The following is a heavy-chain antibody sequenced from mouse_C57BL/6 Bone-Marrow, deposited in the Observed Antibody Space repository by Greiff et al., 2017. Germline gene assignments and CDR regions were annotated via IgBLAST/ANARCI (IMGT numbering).Heavy chain of an antibody. CDR2: ISGGGGNT. J-gene: IGHJ4*01. Sequence: EVQLLQSGGGLVKPGGSLKLSCAASGFTFSSYTMSWVRQTPEKRLEWVATISGGGGNTYYPDSVKGRFTISRDNAKNTLYLQMSSLRAEDTALYYCAFITTGYAMDYWGQGTSVTVSS. CDR1: GFTFSSYT. CDR3: AFITTGYAMDY. V-gene: IGHV5-9*01. D-gene: IGHD1-2*01.